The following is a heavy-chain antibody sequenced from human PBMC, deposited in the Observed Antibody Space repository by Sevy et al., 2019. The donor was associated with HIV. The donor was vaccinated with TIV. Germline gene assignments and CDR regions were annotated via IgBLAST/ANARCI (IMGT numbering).Heavy chain of an antibody. CDR2: IRYDGINE. J-gene: IGHJ4*02. D-gene: IGHD6-6*01. CDR1: GFTFYNYG. CDR3: AKESSITDRRGIDY. Sequence: VGSLRLSCAASGFTFYNYGMHWVRQAPGKGLEWVTFIRYDGINEYYADSVKGRFVISRDNPKNTLYLQMNTVRAEDTAVYYCAKESSITDRRGIDYWGQGTLVTVSS. V-gene: IGHV3-30*02.